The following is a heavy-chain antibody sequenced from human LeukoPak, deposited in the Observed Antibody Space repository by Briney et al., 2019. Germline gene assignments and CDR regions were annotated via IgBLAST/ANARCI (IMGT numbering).Heavy chain of an antibody. CDR2: ISSSGSTI. CDR3: ARETIAVADPGCFGY. J-gene: IGHJ4*02. CDR1: GFTFSSYE. D-gene: IGHD6-19*01. Sequence: GGSLRLSCAASGFTFSSYEMNWVRQAPGKGLEWVSYISSSGSTIYYADSVKGRFTISRDNAKNSLYLQMTSLRAEDTAVYYCARETIAVADPGCFGYWGQGTLVTVSS. V-gene: IGHV3-48*03.